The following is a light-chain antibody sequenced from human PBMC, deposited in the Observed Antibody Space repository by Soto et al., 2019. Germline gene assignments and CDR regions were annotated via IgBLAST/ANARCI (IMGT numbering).Light chain of an antibody. CDR2: GAS. V-gene: IGKV3-15*01. J-gene: IGKJ1*01. CDR1: QSVSSN. Sequence: EIVMTQSPATLSVSPGERATLSCRASQSVSSNLAWYQQKPGQAPRLLIYGASTRATGIPARFSGSGSGTEFPLTIISLQSEDFAVYYCQQYNNWPTWTFGQGTKVEIK. CDR3: QQYNNWPTWT.